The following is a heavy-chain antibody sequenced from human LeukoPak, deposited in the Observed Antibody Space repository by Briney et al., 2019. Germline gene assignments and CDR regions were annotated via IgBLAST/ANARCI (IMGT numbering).Heavy chain of an antibody. CDR3: ARDVPAANLFDY. CDR1: GFTFSSYS. Sequence: GGSPRLSCAASGFTFSSYSMNWVRQAPGKGLEWVSSISSSSSYIYYADSVKGRFTISRDNAKNSLYLQMNSLRAEDTAVYYCARDVPAANLFDYWGQGTLVTVSS. J-gene: IGHJ4*02. D-gene: IGHD2-2*01. V-gene: IGHV3-21*01. CDR2: ISSSSSYI.